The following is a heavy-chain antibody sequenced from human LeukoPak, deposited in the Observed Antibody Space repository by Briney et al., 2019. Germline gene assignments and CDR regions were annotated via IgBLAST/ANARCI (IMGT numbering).Heavy chain of an antibody. CDR1: GASISDYY. CDR3: ARDLNRTPLGSN. V-gene: IGHV4-59*01. J-gene: IGHJ4*02. CDR2: IYYSGIT. Sequence: KSPETLSLTCTVSGASISDYYWGWIRQPPGKGLEWIGYIYYSGITNSNPSLKSRVTMSVDTSKNQFSLKLSSVTAADTAVYYCARDLNRTPLGSNWGQGTLVTVSS. D-gene: IGHD3-10*01.